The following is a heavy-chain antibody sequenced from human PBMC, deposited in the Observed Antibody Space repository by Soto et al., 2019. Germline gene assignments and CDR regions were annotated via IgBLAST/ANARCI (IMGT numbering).Heavy chain of an antibody. CDR1: GFSLTTSGVG. D-gene: IGHD5-18*01. Sequence: QITLKESGPTRVKPTQTLALTCTFSGFSLTTSGVGVGWIRKTPGKALEWLAVIYWDDDKRYNPSLKNRLTITKDTAKNLVVLIMADMDPVDTATYFCAHRGYMYGNWDHGYFDYWGQGTLVTVSS. CDR3: AHRGYMYGNWDHGYFDY. CDR2: IYWDDDK. J-gene: IGHJ4*02. V-gene: IGHV2-5*02.